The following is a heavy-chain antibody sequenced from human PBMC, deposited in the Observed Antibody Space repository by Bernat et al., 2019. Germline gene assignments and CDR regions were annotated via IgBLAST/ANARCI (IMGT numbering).Heavy chain of an antibody. J-gene: IGHJ3*02. CDR2: IKQDGGEK. CDR3: AKGIQLWFRLGWMMGRDAFDI. D-gene: IGHD5-18*01. Sequence: EVQLVESGGGLVQPGGSLRLSCAASGFTFNNYWMSWVRQAPVKGREWVASIKQDGGEKCYMDSVKGRFTISRDNAENSLYLQMDSLRAEDTAVYYCAKGIQLWFRLGWMMGRDAFDIWGQGTMVTVSS. CDR1: GFTFNNYW. V-gene: IGHV3-7*03.